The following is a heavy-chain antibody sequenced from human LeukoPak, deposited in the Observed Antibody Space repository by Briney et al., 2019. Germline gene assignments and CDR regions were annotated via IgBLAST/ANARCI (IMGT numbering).Heavy chain of an antibody. V-gene: IGHV4-59*01. J-gene: IGHJ2*01. D-gene: IGHD3-10*01. CDR1: GGSISSYY. CDR3: ARGRSDYCGSGSPDWYFDL. CDR2: IYYSGST. Sequence: SETLSLTCTVSGGSISSYYWSWIRQPPGKGLEWIGYIYYSGSTNYNPSLKSRVTISVDTSKNQFSLKLSSVTAADTAVYYCARGRSDYCGSGSPDWYFDLWGRGTLVTVSS.